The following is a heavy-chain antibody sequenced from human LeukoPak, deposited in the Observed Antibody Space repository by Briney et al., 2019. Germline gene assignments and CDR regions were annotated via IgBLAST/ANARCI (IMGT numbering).Heavy chain of an antibody. CDR2: ISGSGDRT. Sequence: GGSLRLSCAASGFTFDSYAMSWVRQAPGKGLEWVSGISGSGDRTHYAGSVKGRVTISRANSKNTLYLQMNSLRAEDTAVYYCAKEDYYDSGNYVAWGQGTLVTVSS. V-gene: IGHV3-23*01. CDR1: GFTFDSYA. D-gene: IGHD3-10*01. CDR3: AKEDYYDSGNYVA. J-gene: IGHJ5*02.